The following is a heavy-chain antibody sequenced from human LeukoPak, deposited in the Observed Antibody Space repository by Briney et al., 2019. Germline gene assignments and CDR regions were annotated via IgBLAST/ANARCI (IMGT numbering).Heavy chain of an antibody. D-gene: IGHD2-2*01. J-gene: IGHJ4*02. CDR3: ARDGLFTDIVVVPAAIPFDY. CDR1: GYTFTSYG. Sequence: GASVKVSCKASGYTFTSYGISWVRQAPGQGLEWRGWISAYKGNTNYAQKLQGRVTMTTDTSTSTAHMELRSLRSDDTAVYYCARDGLFTDIVVVPAAIPFDYWGQGTLVTVSS. CDR2: ISAYKGNT. V-gene: IGHV1-18*01.